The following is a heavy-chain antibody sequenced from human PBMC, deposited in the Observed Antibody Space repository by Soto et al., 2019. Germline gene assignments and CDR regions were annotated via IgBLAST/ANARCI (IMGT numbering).Heavy chain of an antibody. J-gene: IGHJ4*02. CDR2: ISYDGSNK. D-gene: IGHD3-10*01. V-gene: IGHV3-30*18. Sequence: QVQLVESGGGVVQPGRSLRLSCAASGFTFSSYGMHWVRQAPGKGLEWGAVISYDGSNKYYADSVKGRFTISRDNSKNTLYLQMNSLRAEDTAVYYCAKEPGSGLGWFVWGQGTLVTVSS. CDR3: AKEPGSGLGWFV. CDR1: GFTFSSYG.